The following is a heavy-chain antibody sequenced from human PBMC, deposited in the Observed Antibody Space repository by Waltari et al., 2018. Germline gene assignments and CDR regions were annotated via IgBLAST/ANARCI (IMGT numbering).Heavy chain of an antibody. CDR2: INDNAGST. CDR3: AKEMTPYSSSSDFDS. D-gene: IGHD6-6*01. V-gene: IGHV3-23*01. J-gene: IGHJ4*02. Sequence: EVQLLESGGGLERPGGSLRLSCPASGFHFRAYAMGWVRQAPGKGLEWVSEINDNAGSTYYAASVKGRFTISRDNSKNTLYLRMNSLRVEDTAIYYCAKEMTPYSSSSDFDSWGQGTLVTVSS. CDR1: GFHFRAYA.